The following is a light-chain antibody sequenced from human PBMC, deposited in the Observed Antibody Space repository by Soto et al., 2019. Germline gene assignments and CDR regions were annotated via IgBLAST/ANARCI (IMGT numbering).Light chain of an antibody. V-gene: IGKV1D-12*01. J-gene: IGKJ4*01. CDR1: QGISNW. CDR2: TAS. CDR3: QQVHSFPPT. Sequence: DIQMTQSPSSVSASVGDRVTITCRASQGISNWLAWYQQKPGKAPNLLIYTASTLESGVPSRFSGSGSGTDFTLTINNLQPEDFATYFCQQVHSFPPTFGGGTKVDIK.